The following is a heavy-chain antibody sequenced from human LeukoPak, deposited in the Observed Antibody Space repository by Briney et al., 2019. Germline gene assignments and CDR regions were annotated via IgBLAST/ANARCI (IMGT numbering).Heavy chain of an antibody. V-gene: IGHV4-34*01. D-gene: IGHD2-2*01. Sequence: SETLSLTCAVYGASFSGYYWSWIRQPPGKGLEWTGEINHSGSTNYNPSLKSRVTISVDTSKNQFSLKLSSVTAADTAVYYCARTNCSSTSCYAGCDYWGQGTLVTVSS. CDR2: INHSGST. CDR1: GASFSGYY. J-gene: IGHJ4*02. CDR3: ARTNCSSTSCYAGCDY.